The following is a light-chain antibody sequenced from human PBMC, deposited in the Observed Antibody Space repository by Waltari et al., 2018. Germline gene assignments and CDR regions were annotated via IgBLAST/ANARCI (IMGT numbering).Light chain of an antibody. Sequence: QSPLTQPASVSGSPGQSITISCSGPSSYIGFYKLISWYQQYPGKAPKVMIYEVTKRPSGVSNRFSGSKSGNTASLTISGLQAEDEADYYCFSYAGTSSGVFGTGTKVTVL. J-gene: IGLJ1*01. V-gene: IGLV2-23*02. CDR2: EVT. CDR3: FSYAGTSSGV. CDR1: SSYIGFYKL.